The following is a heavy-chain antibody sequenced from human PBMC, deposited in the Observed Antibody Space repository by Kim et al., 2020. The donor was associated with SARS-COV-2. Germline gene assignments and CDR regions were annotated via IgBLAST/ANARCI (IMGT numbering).Heavy chain of an antibody. CDR1: GFTFGSYW. D-gene: IGHD1-26*01. Sequence: GGSLRLSCAASGFTFGSYWMRWVRQAPGKGLEWVSGIRRDGSGIDYADSVKGRFTISRDNAKNSLYLQMNSLRAEDTAVYYCARDVYSLYRGDDFPIWGQGTMVTVSS. CDR3: ARDVYSLYRGDDFPI. V-gene: IGHV3-7*01. J-gene: IGHJ3*02. CDR2: IRRDGSGI.